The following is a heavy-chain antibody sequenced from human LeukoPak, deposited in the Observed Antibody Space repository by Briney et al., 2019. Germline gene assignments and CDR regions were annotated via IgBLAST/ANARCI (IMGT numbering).Heavy chain of an antibody. CDR3: ARAKPKNMVRGLIMRRESRYYFDY. D-gene: IGHD3-10*01. CDR2: IRYDGSNK. Sequence: GGSLRLSCAASGFTFSSYGMHWVRQAPGKGLEGVAFIRYDGSNKYYADSVKGRFTISRDNSKNTLYLQMNSLRAEDTAVYYCARAKPKNMVRGLIMRRESRYYFDYWGQGTLVTVSS. V-gene: IGHV3-30*02. CDR1: GFTFSSYG. J-gene: IGHJ4*02.